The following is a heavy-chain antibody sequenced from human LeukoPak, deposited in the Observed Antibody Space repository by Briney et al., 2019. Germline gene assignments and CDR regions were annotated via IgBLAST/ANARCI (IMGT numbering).Heavy chain of an antibody. Sequence: ASVKVSCKASGYTFTSYGISWVRQAPGQGLEWMGWISAYNGNTNYAQKLQGRVTMTTDTSTSTAYMELRSLRSDDTAVYYCAREGGDIVVVPAADYYYYMDVWGKGTTVTVSS. CDR2: ISAYNGNT. J-gene: IGHJ6*03. CDR3: AREGGDIVVVPAADYYYYMDV. D-gene: IGHD2-2*01. V-gene: IGHV1-18*01. CDR1: GYTFTSYG.